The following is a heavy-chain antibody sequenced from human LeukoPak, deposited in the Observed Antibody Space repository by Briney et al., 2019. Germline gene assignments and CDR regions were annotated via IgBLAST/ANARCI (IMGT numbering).Heavy chain of an antibody. CDR3: ARAMRGYQLLPDY. V-gene: IGHV3-23*01. CDR2: ITGSGGST. CDR1: GFTFVNYA. Sequence: PGGSLRLSCSASGFTFVNYAMTWVRQAPGQGLECVSVITGSGGSTNYADSVNGRFTISRDNAKNTLYLQMNSRRAEDTGVYYCARAMRGYQLLPDYWGQGTLVTVSS. J-gene: IGHJ4*02. D-gene: IGHD2-2*01.